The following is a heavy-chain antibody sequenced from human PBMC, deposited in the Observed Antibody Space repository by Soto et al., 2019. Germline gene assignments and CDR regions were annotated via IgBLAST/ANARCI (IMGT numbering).Heavy chain of an antibody. V-gene: IGHV3-11*01. CDR1: RFTFSDFQ. J-gene: IGHJ3*02. CDR2: ISSSGGTI. CDR3: ARDQEVASGGRDAFEI. Sequence: QVQLAESGGGLVKPGGSLRLSCAASRFTFSDFQMTWIRQAPGRGLEWVSYISSSGGTIYYADSVKGRFTISRDNAKNSLYLQMNSLRGEDAAVYYCARDQEVASGGRDAFEIWGQGTMVTVSS. D-gene: IGHD3-10*01.